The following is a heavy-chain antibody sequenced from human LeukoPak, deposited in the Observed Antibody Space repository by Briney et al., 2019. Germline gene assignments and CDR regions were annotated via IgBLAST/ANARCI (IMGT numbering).Heavy chain of an antibody. D-gene: IGHD1-26*01. J-gene: IGHJ4*02. CDR3: ARDLSSPGIVDYFDY. V-gene: IGHV1-18*01. CDR1: GYTFTSYG. Sequence: RASVKVSCKASGYTFTSYGISWVRQAPGQGLEWMGWISAYNGNTNYAQKLQGRVTMTTDTSTSTAYMELRSLRSDDTAVYYCARDLSSPGIVDYFDYWGQGTLVTVSS. CDR2: ISAYNGNT.